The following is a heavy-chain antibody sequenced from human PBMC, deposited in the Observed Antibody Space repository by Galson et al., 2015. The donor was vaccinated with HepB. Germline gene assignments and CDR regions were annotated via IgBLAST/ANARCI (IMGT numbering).Heavy chain of an antibody. CDR2: IKSKTDGGTT. V-gene: IGHV3-15*07. D-gene: IGHD6-19*01. CDR3: TPSIAVAGSSVDFDY. Sequence: SLRLSCAASGFTFSNAWMNWVRQAPGKGLEWVGRIKSKTDGGTTDYAAPVKGRFTISRDDSKNTLYLQMNSLKTEDTAVYYCTPSIAVAGSSVDFDYWGQGTLVTVSS. J-gene: IGHJ4*02. CDR1: GFTFSNAW.